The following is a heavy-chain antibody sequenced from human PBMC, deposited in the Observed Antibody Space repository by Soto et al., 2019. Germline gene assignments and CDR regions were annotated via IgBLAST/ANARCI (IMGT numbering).Heavy chain of an antibody. V-gene: IGHV6-1*01. CDR3: AREDSAAAAGTHLSYYYYGMDV. J-gene: IGHJ6*02. CDR2: TYYRSKWYN. CDR1: GDSVSSNSAA. Sequence: QTLSLTCAISGDSVSSNSAAWNWIRQSPSRGLEWLGRTYYRSKWYNDYAVSVKSRITINPDTSKNQFSLQLNSVTPEDTAVYYCAREDSAAAAGTHLSYYYYGMDVWGQGTTVTVSS. D-gene: IGHD6-13*01.